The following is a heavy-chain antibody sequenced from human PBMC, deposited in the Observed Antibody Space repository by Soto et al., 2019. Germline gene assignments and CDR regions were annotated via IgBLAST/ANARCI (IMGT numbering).Heavy chain of an antibody. D-gene: IGHD1-20*01. J-gene: IGHJ5*02. Sequence: THCLRNTVAGGTSVDVGYYWSCIRQHPGKGLEWIGYIYYSGSTYYNPSLKSRVTISVDTSKNQFSLKLSSVTAADTAVYYCARVGGINCFDPWGQGTLVTVSS. CDR3: ARVGGINCFDP. CDR2: IYYSGST. CDR1: GGTSVDVGYY. V-gene: IGHV4-31*03.